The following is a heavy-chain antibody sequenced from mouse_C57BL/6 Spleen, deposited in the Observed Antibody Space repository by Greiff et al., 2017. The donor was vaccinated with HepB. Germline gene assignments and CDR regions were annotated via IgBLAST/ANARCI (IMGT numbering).Heavy chain of an antibody. CDR1: GYTFTSYW. J-gene: IGHJ1*03. D-gene: IGHD1-1*01. V-gene: IGHV1-72*01. Sequence: QVQLQQPGAELVKPGASVKLSCKASGYTFTSYWMHWVKQRPGRGLEWIGRIDPNSGGTKYNEKFKSKATLTVDKPSSTAYMQLSSLTSEDSAVYYCAREMCYGRSYGWYFDVWGTGTTVTVSS. CDR2: IDPNSGGT. CDR3: AREMCYGRSYGWYFDV.